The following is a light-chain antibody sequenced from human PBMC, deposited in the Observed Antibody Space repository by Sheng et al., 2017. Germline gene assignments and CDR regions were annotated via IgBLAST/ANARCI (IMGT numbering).Light chain of an antibody. V-gene: IGKV3-11*01. CDR2: GTS. J-gene: IGKJ1*01. CDR3: QQYNNWPPWT. Sequence: EIVLTQSPATLSLSPGERATLSCRASQSVSSSLAWYQQKPGQAPSLLIYGTSNRAPGVPARFSGSGSGTDFTLTVSSLEPEDFAFYYCQQYNNWPPWTFGQGTKVEIK. CDR1: QSVSSS.